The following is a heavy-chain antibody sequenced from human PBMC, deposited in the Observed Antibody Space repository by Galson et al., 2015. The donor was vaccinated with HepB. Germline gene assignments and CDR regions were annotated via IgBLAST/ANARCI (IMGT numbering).Heavy chain of an antibody. CDR1: GFIFSSYR. CDR2: ISSSNTYI. Sequence: SLRLSCAASGFIFSSYRMSWVRQAPGKGLEWVSSISSSNTYIDYADSVKGRFTISRDNAKNSLYLQMDSLRVEDTGIYYCARPRGSYYILAYWGQGTLVTVSS. V-gene: IGHV3-21*01. D-gene: IGHD3-16*01. J-gene: IGHJ4*02. CDR3: ARPRGSYYILAY.